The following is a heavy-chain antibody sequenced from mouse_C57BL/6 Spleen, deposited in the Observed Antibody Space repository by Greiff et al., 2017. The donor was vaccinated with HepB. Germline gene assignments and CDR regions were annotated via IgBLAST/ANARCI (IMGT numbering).Heavy chain of an antibody. Sequence: EVMLVESGGGLVKPGGSLKLSCAASGFTFSDYGMHWVRQAPEKGLEWVAYISSGSSTIYYADTVKGRFTISRDNAKNTLFLQMTSLRSEDTAMYYCARAVVDYFDYWAQGTTLTVSS. J-gene: IGHJ2*01. D-gene: IGHD1-1*01. CDR2: ISSGSSTI. CDR1: GFTFSDYG. V-gene: IGHV5-17*01. CDR3: ARAVVDYFDY.